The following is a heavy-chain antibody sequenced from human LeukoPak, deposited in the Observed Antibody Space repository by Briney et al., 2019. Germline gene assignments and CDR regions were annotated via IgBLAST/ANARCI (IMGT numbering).Heavy chain of an antibody. CDR3: ADRGIFGAPYY. CDR2: ISGSGGST. CDR1: GFTFSSYA. D-gene: IGHD3-3*01. Sequence: GGSLRLSCAASGFTFSSYAMSWVREAPEKGLEWVSVISGSGGSTYYADSVKGPFTISRDNSKNTLYLQMNSLRAEGTAVYYRADRGIFGAPYYWGEGALVTVSS. J-gene: IGHJ4*02. V-gene: IGHV3-23*01.